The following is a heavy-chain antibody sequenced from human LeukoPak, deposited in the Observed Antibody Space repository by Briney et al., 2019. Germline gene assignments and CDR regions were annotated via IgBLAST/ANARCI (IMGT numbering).Heavy chain of an antibody. Sequence: PSETLSLTCTVSSGSINNYYWSWIRQPPGKGLEWIGYIYYSGNSNYNPSLKSRVTISADTSKNEFYLKLSSVTAADTAIYYCATRSTGVAATFDSWGQGALVTVSS. D-gene: IGHD2-15*01. V-gene: IGHV4-59*01. CDR3: ATRSTGVAATFDS. J-gene: IGHJ4*02. CDR2: IYYSGNS. CDR1: SGSINNYY.